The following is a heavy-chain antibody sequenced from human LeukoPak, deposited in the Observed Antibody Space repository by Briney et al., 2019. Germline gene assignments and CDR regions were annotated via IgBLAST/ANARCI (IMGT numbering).Heavy chain of an antibody. CDR3: ARRYCSGGTCYCFDY. D-gene: IGHD2-15*01. CDR2: INPGDSDT. J-gene: IGHJ4*02. Sequence: GESLKISCKGSGYSFTSHWIGWVRQMPGKGLEWMGIINPGDSDTRYSPSFQGQVTISADKSISTAYLQWSSLKASDTAMYYCARRYCSGGTCYCFDYWGQGTLVTVSS. CDR1: GYSFTSHW. V-gene: IGHV5-51*01.